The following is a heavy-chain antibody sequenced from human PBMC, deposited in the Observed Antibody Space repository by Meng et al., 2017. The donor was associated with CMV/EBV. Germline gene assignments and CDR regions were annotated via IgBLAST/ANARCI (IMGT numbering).Heavy chain of an antibody. D-gene: IGHD6-13*01. V-gene: IGHV4-34*01. CDR2: INHSGST. CDR3: ASAFGQLVRLYYYYGMDV. J-gene: IGHJ6*02. Sequence: GSLRLSCAVYGGSFSGYYWSWIRQPPGKGLEWIGEINHSGSTNYNPSLKSRVTISVDTSKNQFSLKLSSVTAADTAVYYCASAFGQLVRLYYYYGMDVWSQGTTVTVSS. CDR1: GGSFSGYY.